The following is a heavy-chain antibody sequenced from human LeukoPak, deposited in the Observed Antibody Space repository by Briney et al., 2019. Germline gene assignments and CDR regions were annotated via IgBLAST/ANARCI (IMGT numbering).Heavy chain of an antibody. CDR2: INPINSDI. D-gene: IGHD2-2*01. CDR1: GYIFTNYW. V-gene: IGHV5-51*01. CDR3: ARHDLPVGCSSKICLYGSWFDP. Sequence: GESLIISCKASGYIFTNYWIAWVRQMPGNGLEWMGSINPINSDIRYSPSFQGQVTMSVDKSINTAYLQWSSLEASDTAMYYCARHDLPVGCSSKICLYGSWFDPWGLGTLVTVSS. J-gene: IGHJ5*02.